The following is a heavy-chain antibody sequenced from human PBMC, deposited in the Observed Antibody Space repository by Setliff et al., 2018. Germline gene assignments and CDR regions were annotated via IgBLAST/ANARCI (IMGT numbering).Heavy chain of an antibody. V-gene: IGHV4-59*01. Sequence: SETLSLTCTVSDVSISGYYWSWIRQTPVKGLEWIGYVYYSGTTNYNPLSKSRVTISVDRPKNQFSLKLSSVTAADTGVYYCARDSALHSYHYDSSGYLDYWGQGALVTVSS. CDR2: VYYSGTT. D-gene: IGHD3-22*01. CDR3: ARDSALHSYHYDSSGYLDY. J-gene: IGHJ4*02. CDR1: DVSISGYY.